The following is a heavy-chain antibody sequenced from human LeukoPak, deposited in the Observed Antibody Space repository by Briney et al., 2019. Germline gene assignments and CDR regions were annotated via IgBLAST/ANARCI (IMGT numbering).Heavy chain of an antibody. J-gene: IGHJ4*02. D-gene: IGHD6-6*01. CDR3: ARLSSSSDNNNFDY. Sequence: ASETLSLTCTVSGGSISSYYWSWIRQPPGKGLEWIGEINHSGSTNYNPSLKSRVTISVDTSKNQFSLKLSSVTAADTAVYYCARLSSSSDNNNFDYWGQGTLVTVSS. CDR2: INHSGST. V-gene: IGHV4-34*01. CDR1: GGSISSYY.